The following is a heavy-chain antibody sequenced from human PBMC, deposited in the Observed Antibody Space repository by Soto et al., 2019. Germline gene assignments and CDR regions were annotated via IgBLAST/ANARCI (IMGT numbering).Heavy chain of an antibody. CDR3: AGGGVGSGSDSVFDI. Sequence: QVQLVQSGAVVKKPGSSMKVSCKTLGDTFSTYPITWVRQAPGHGLEWMGRTIPIIAITDYAQKFQGRVTIIADRSTTTAYMDLISLNFEDTAVYYCAGGGVGSGSDSVFDIWGQGTMVTVSS. CDR2: TIPIIAIT. CDR1: GDTFSTYP. J-gene: IGHJ3*02. D-gene: IGHD3-22*01. V-gene: IGHV1-69*02.